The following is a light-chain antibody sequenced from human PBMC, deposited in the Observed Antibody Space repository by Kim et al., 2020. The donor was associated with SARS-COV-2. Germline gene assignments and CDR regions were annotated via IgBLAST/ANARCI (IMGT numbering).Light chain of an antibody. J-gene: IGKJ1*01. CDR1: QSISSY. V-gene: IGKV1-39*01. CDR2: GAS. CDR3: QQEWT. Sequence: SSLSASVGDRVTITCRASQSISSYLNWYQQKPGKAPKLLIYGASSLQSGVPSRFSGSGSGTDFTLTISSLQAEDFATYYCQQEWTFGQGTKVDIK.